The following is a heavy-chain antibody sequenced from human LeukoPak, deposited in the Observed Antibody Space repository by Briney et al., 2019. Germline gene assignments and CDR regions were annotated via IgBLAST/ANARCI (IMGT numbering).Heavy chain of an antibody. D-gene: IGHD3-22*01. CDR1: GLTFSSYA. CDR2: ITGSGANA. CDR3: AKDDGYIRLYS. V-gene: IGHV3-23*01. J-gene: IGHJ4*02. Sequence: GGSLRLSCAASGLTFSSYAMHWVRQAPGEGLEWVSGITGSGANAYYADSVKGRFTISRDNSRNTLYLQMNSLRAEDTAVYHCAKDDGYIRLYSWGRGTLVTVSS.